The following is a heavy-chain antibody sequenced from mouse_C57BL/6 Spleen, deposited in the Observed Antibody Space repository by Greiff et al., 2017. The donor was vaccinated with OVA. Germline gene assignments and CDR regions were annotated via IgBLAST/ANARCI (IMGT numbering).Heavy chain of an antibody. Sequence: EVQLQQSGPELVKPGASVKISCKASGYTFTDYYMNWVKQSHGKSLEWIGDINPNTGGTSYNQKFKGKATLTVDKSSSTAYMELRSLTSEDSAVYYCARPQLAYWGQGTLVTVSA. V-gene: IGHV1-26*01. CDR1: GYTFTDYY. J-gene: IGHJ3*01. CDR3: ARPQLAY. CDR2: INPNTGGT.